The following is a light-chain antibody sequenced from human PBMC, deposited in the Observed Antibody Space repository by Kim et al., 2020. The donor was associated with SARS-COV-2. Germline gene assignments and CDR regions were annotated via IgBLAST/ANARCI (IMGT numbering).Light chain of an antibody. Sequence: PGKTARITGGGNDIGRKRVHWYQQKQGQAPVLIIYYDGVRPSGTPERFSASTSGNTATLTVTRVEAGDEADYYCQVWETISDLGVFGGGTQLTVL. CDR1: DIGRKR. J-gene: IGLJ3*02. V-gene: IGLV3-21*01. CDR3: QVWETISDLGV. CDR2: YDG.